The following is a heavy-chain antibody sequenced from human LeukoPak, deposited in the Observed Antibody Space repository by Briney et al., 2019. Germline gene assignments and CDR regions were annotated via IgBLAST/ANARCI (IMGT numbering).Heavy chain of an antibody. CDR2: ISSSSSYI. J-gene: IGHJ3*02. CDR1: GFTFSSYT. V-gene: IGHV3-21*01. Sequence: PGGSLRLSCAASGFTFSSYTMNWVRRAPGKGLEWVSSISSSSSYIYYADSVKGRFTISRDNSKNTLYLQMNSLRAEDTAVYYCARENGDNDAFDIWGQGTMVTVSS. D-gene: IGHD4-17*01. CDR3: ARENGDNDAFDI.